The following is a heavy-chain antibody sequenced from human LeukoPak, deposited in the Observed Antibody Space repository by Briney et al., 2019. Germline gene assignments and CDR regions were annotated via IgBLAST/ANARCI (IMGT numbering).Heavy chain of an antibody. J-gene: IGHJ4*02. CDR2: ISYDGSNK. CDR1: GFTFSSYA. CDR3: ARDRTRDGYNQGRVFDY. D-gene: IGHD5-24*01. Sequence: SGGSLRLSCAASGFTFSSYAMHWVRQAPGKGLGWVAVISYDGSNKYYADSVKGRFTISRDNSKNTLFLQMNSLRGEDTAVYYCARDRTRDGYNQGRVFDYWGQGTLVTVSS. V-gene: IGHV3-30-3*01.